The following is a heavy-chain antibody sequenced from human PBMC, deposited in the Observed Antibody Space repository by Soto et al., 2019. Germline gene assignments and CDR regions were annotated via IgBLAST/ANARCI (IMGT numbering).Heavy chain of an antibody. CDR3: AKATVSTGYYYAMDV. D-gene: IGHD4-4*01. J-gene: IGHJ6*02. CDR2: ISSAVGNK. V-gene: IGHV3-30*18. Sequence: GGSLRLSCAASGFSFSRYGMYWVRQAPGKGLEWGAFISSAVGNKDYADSVKGRFTVSRDNSKNTLYLQMNSLRVDDTAVYHCAKATVSTGYYYAMDVWGQGPTVTVS. CDR1: GFSFSRYG.